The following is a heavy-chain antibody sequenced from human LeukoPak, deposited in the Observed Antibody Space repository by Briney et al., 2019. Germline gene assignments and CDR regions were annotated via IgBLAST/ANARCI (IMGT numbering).Heavy chain of an antibody. CDR1: GFTFSSYS. CDR3: ARDQPASPQDIVVVPQPDP. J-gene: IGHJ5*02. CDR2: ISSSSSYI. V-gene: IGHV3-21*01. D-gene: IGHD2-2*01. Sequence: PGGSLRLSCAASGFTFSSYSMNWVRQAPGKGLEWVSSISSSSSYIYYADSVKGRFTISRDNAKNSLYLQMNSLRAEDTAVYYCARDQPASPQDIVVVPQPDPWGQGTLVTVSS.